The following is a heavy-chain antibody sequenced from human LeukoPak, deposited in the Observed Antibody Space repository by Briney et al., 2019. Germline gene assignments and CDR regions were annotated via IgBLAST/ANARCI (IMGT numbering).Heavy chain of an antibody. CDR1: GGSISSSSYY. Sequence: SETLSLTCTVSGGSISSSSYYWGWIRQPPGKGLEWIGSIYYSGSTYYNPSLKSRVTISVDTSKNQFSLKLSSVTAADTAVYYCARGMVKFRVVPAARSLLDYWGQGTLVTVSS. V-gene: IGHV4-39*07. D-gene: IGHD2-2*01. CDR3: ARGMVKFRVVPAARSLLDY. CDR2: IYYSGST. J-gene: IGHJ4*02.